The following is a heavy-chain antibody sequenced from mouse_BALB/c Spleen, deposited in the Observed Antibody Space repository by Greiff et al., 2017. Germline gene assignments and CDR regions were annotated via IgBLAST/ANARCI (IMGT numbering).Heavy chain of an antibody. V-gene: IGHV1-7*01. CDR1: GYTFTSYW. CDR2: INPSTGYT. Sequence: QVHVKQSGAELAKPGASVKMSCKASGYTFTSYWMHWVKQRPGQGLEWIGYINPSTGYTEYNQKFKDKATLTADKSSSTAYMQLSSLTSEDSAVYYCARNPPYYYGSSPYYAMDYWGQGTSVTVSS. CDR3: ARNPPYYYGSSPYYAMDY. D-gene: IGHD1-1*01. J-gene: IGHJ4*01.